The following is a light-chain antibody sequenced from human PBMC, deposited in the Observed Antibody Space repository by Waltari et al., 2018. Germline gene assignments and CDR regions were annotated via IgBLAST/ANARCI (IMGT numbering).Light chain of an antibody. CDR2: GAS. CDR1: QSVSSN. J-gene: IGKJ2*01. Sequence: EIVMTQSPATLSVSPGERATLSCRASQSVSSNLAWYQQKPGQATRLLIYGASTRATGIPARLSGSGSVTEFTLTISSLQSEDFAVYYCQQYNNWPPYTFGQGTKLEIK. V-gene: IGKV3-15*01. CDR3: QQYNNWPPYT.